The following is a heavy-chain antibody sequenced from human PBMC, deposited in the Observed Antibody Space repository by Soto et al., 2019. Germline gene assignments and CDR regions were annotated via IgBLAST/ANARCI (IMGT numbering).Heavy chain of an antibody. CDR2: ISAYNGNT. CDR1: GYTFTSYG. CDR3: ARVYDILTGYYLLRNGMDV. J-gene: IGHJ6*02. Sequence: ASVKVSCKASGYTFTSYGISWVRQAPGQGLEWMGWISAYNGNTNYAQKLQGRVTMTTDTSTSTAYMELRSLRSDDTAVYYCARVYDILTGYYLLRNGMDVWGQGTTVTVSS. V-gene: IGHV1-18*01. D-gene: IGHD3-9*01.